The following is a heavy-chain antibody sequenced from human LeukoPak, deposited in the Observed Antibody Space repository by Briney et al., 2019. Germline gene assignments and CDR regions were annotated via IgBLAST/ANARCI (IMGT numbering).Heavy chain of an antibody. CDR2: IYSGGST. J-gene: IGHJ6*02. D-gene: IGHD3-3*01. CDR1: GFTVSSNY. CDR3: AREVHDFWSGYPSPGYYYYGMDV. V-gene: IGHV3-53*01. Sequence: GGSLRLSCAASGFTVSSNYMSWVRQAPGKGLKWVSVIYSGGSTYYADSVKGRFTISRDNSKNTLYLQMNSLRAEDTAVYYCAREVHDFWSGYPSPGYYYYGMDVWGQGTTVTVSS.